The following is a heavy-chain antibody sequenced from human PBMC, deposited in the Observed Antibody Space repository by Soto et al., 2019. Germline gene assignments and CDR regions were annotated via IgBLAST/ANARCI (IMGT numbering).Heavy chain of an antibody. J-gene: IGHJ4*02. CDR3: AKDSTYYYDSSGYYY. CDR2: ISGSGGST. Sequence: PGGSLRLSCAASGFTFSSYAMSWVRQAPGKGLEWVSAISGSGGSTYYADSVKGRFTISRDNSKNTLYLQMNSLRAEDTAVYYCAKDSTYYYDSSGYYYWGQGTLVTVYS. D-gene: IGHD3-22*01. CDR1: GFTFSSYA. V-gene: IGHV3-23*01.